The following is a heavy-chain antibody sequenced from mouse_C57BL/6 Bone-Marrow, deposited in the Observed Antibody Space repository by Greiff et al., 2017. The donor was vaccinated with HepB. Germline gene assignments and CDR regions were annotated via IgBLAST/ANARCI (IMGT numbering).Heavy chain of an antibody. V-gene: IGHV5-6*01. J-gene: IGHJ3*01. CDR1: GFTFSSYG. CDR2: ISSGGSYT. CDR3: ARHGGRQLRLPFAY. D-gene: IGHD3-2*02. Sequence: EVKLQESGGDLVKPGGSLKLSCAASGFTFSSYGMSWVRQTPDKRLEWVATISSGGSYTYYPDSVKGRFTISRDNAKNTLYLQMSSLKSEDTAMYYCARHGGRQLRLPFAYWGQGTLVTVSA.